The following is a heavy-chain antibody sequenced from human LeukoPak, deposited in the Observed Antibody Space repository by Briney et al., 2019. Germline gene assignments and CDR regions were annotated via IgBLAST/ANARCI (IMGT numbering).Heavy chain of an antibody. D-gene: IGHD6-19*01. CDR1: GYTFTGYY. J-gene: IGHJ4*02. CDR3: ARDQGSSGWSDFDY. V-gene: IGHV1-2*02. Sequence: GASVKVSCKASGYTFTGYYIHWVRQAPGQGLGWMGWINPNSGATNYAQKFQGRVTMIRDTSISTAYMELSRLRYDDTAVYYCARDQGSSGWSDFDYWGQGTLVTVSS. CDR2: INPNSGAT.